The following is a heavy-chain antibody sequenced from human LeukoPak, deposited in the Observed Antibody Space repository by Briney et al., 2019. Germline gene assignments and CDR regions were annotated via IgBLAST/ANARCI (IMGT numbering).Heavy chain of an antibody. Sequence: SETLSLTCAVYGGSFSGYYWSWIRQPPGKGLEWIGEINHSGSTNYNPSLKSRVTISVDTSKNQFSLKLSSVTAADTAVYYCAGLLLWPLRGALPRYGMDVWGQGTTVTVSS. CDR1: GGSFSGYY. CDR3: AGLLLWPLRGALPRYGMDV. J-gene: IGHJ6*02. V-gene: IGHV4-34*01. CDR2: INHSGST. D-gene: IGHD3-10*01.